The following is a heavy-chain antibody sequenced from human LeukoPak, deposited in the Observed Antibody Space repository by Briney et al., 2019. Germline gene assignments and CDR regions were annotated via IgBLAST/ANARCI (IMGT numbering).Heavy chain of an antibody. V-gene: IGHV3-23*01. CDR2: ISGSGGST. CDR3: ASRPAQWLVTGDAFDI. J-gene: IGHJ3*02. Sequence: PGGSLRLSCAASGFTFNNYAMSWVRQAPGRGLEWVSAISGSGGSTYYADSVKGRFTISRDNSKNTLYLQMNSLRAEDTAVYYCASRPAQWLVTGDAFDIWGQGTMVTVSS. D-gene: IGHD6-19*01. CDR1: GFTFNNYA.